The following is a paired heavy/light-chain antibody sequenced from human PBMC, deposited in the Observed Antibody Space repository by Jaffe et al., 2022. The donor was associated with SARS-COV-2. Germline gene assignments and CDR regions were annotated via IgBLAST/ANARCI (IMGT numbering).Heavy chain of an antibody. Sequence: EVQLVESGGGLVQPGGSLRLSCSASGFTFSNFAMHWVRQAPGKGLEYVSAISSNGGNTYYADSVKGRFTISRDNSKNTLYLQMSSLRGEDTALYYCAKGRALLWFGGVDYWGQGTLVTVSS. CDR1: GFTFSNFA. V-gene: IGHV3-64D*09. J-gene: IGHJ4*02. CDR3: AKGRALLWFGGVDY. CDR2: ISSNGGNT. D-gene: IGHD3-10*01.
Light chain of an antibody. V-gene: IGKV1-16*02. J-gene: IGKJ3*01. CDR3: HQYVSYPPT. CDR1: QDISNH. Sequence: DIQMTQSPSSLSASVGDTVTITCRASQDISNHLAWFQQKPGKAPKTLIYAASSLQSGVPSKFSGSGSGTDFTLTISSLQPEDFATYHCHQYVSYPPTFGPGTKVDIK. CDR2: AAS.